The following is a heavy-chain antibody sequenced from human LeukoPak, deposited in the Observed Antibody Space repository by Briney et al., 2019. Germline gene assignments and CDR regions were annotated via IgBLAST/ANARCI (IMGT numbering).Heavy chain of an antibody. D-gene: IGHD3-10*01. V-gene: IGHV3-23*01. CDR3: AKDRMRSRRFGELLPHLFDY. CDR2: ISGSGGNT. CDR1: GFTFSSYS. J-gene: IGHJ4*02. Sequence: GGSLRLSCAASGFTFSSYSMSWVRQAPGKGLEWVSGISGSGGNTYYADSVKGRFTISRENSKNTLYLQMNSLRAEDTAVYYCAKDRMRSRRFGELLPHLFDYWGQGTLVTVSS.